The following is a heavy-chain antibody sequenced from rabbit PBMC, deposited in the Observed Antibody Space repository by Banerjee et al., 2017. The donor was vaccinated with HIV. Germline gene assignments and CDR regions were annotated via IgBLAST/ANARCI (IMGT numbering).Heavy chain of an antibody. CDR3: VRAVVAGVNL. CDR1: GFSFSSSYW. Sequence: QSLEESGGDLVKPGASLTLTCTASGFSFSSSYWICWVRQAPGKGLEWIACIDAGSSVTTCYASWAKGRFTISKPSSTTVTLQMTSLTVADTAAYFCVRAVVAGVNLWGPGTLVTVS. J-gene: IGHJ4*01. D-gene: IGHD4-1*01. CDR2: IDAGSSVTT. V-gene: IGHV1S40*01.